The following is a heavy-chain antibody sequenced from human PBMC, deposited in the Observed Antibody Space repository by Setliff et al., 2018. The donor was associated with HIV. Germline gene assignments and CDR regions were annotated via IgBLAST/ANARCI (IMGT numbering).Heavy chain of an antibody. Sequence: SETLSLTCTVSGGSISSYYWSWIRQPPGKGLEWIGYIYYSGSTNYNPSLKSRVTISVDTSKNQFFLKLTSLTAADTAVYYCARMSCSDQTCYFFDFWGQGALVTVSS. D-gene: IGHD3-10*01. V-gene: IGHV4-59*08. J-gene: IGHJ4*02. CDR2: IYYSGST. CDR1: GGSISSYY. CDR3: ARMSCSDQTCYFFDF.